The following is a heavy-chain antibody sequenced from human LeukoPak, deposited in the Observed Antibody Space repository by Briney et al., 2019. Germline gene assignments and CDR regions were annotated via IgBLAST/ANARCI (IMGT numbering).Heavy chain of an antibody. CDR1: GYTFTSYY. D-gene: IGHD6-19*01. CDR2: INPSGGST. Sequence: EASVKVSCKASGYTFTSYYMHWVRQAPGQGLEWMGIINPSGGSTSYAQKFQGRVTMTRDTSTSTVYMGLSSLRSEDTAVYYCARDPSNTSGWKTWFDPWGQGTLVTVSS. V-gene: IGHV1-46*01. J-gene: IGHJ5*02. CDR3: ARDPSNTSGWKTWFDP.